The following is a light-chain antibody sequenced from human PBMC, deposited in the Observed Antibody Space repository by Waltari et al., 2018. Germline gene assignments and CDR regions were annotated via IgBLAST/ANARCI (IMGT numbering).Light chain of an antibody. V-gene: IGLV2-11*01. CDR1: SSDVGGYNY. Sequence: ALTQPRSVSGSPGQSVTISCTGTSSDVGGYNYVPWYQQPPGKAPNLMIYDVTTRPSGVPDRFSGSKSGNTASLTISGLQAEDEADYYCCSYAGSYTWVFGGGTKLTVL. CDR3: CSYAGSYTWV. CDR2: DVT. J-gene: IGLJ2*01.